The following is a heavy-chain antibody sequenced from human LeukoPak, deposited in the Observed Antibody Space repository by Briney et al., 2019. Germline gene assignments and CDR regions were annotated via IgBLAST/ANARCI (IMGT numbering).Heavy chain of an antibody. CDR2: INPNSGGT. D-gene: IGHD1-7*01. CDR1: GYTFTVYY. J-gene: IGHJ4*02. Sequence: GASVTVSCKASGYTFTVYYMHWVRQAPGPGLEWMGWINPNSGGTNYAQKFQGRVTMTRDTSISTAYMELSRLRSDDTAVYYCARSAGITGTIGWGQGTLVTVSS. V-gene: IGHV1-2*02. CDR3: ARSAGITGTIG.